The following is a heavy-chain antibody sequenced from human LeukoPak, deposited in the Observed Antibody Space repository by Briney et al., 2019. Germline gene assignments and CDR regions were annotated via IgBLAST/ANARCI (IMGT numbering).Heavy chain of an antibody. CDR2: ISSSSSTI. J-gene: IGHJ4*02. D-gene: IGHD3-22*01. Sequence: GGSLRLSCAASGFTFSSYSMNWVRQAPGKGLEWVSYISSSSSTIYYADSVKGRFTVSRDNAKNSLYLQMNSLRAEDTAVYYCARGGEDYYDSSGYYYFSLFDYWGQGTLVTVSS. CDR1: GFTFSSYS. V-gene: IGHV3-48*01. CDR3: ARGGEDYYDSSGYYYFSLFDY.